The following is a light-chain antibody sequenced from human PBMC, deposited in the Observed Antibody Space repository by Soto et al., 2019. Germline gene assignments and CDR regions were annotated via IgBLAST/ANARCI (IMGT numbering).Light chain of an antibody. CDR3: CSYADKYFDV. CDR2: DVT. J-gene: IGLJ1*01. Sequence: QSALTQPRSVSGSPGQSVTISCTGTSNDVGGYNSVSWYQHHPGKAPKLIIYDVTQRPSGIPDRFSASKSGNTASLTISGLQTDDEADYHCCSYADKYFDVFGTGTKLTVL. V-gene: IGLV2-11*01. CDR1: SNDVGGYNS.